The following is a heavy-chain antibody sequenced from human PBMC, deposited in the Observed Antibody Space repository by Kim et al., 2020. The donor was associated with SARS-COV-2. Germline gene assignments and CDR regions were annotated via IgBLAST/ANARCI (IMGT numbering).Heavy chain of an antibody. CDR3: ATHEEALNWFDS. J-gene: IGHJ5*02. V-gene: IGHV4-39*01. CDR1: GGSISSNSRY. Sequence: SETLSLTCTVSGGSISSNSRYWDWIRQPPGKPLEWIGNIHYSGRARYNPSLQSRVTLFGDTSKNQFSLRLTSVTAADKDIYYCATHEEALNWFDSWGRG. CDR2: IHYSGRA.